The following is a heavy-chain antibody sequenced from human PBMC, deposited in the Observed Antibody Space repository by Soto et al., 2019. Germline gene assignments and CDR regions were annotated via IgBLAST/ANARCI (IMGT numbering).Heavy chain of an antibody. Sequence: SVKVSCKASGFTFTSSAVQWVRQARGQRLEWIGWIVVGSGNTNYAQKFQERVTITRDMSTSTAYMELSSLRSEDTAVYYCAAGSAHYYDSSGYTFELWGRGTLVTV. V-gene: IGHV1-58*01. J-gene: IGHJ2*01. CDR1: GFTFTSSA. D-gene: IGHD3-22*01. CDR3: AAGSAHYYDSSGYTFEL. CDR2: IVVGSGNT.